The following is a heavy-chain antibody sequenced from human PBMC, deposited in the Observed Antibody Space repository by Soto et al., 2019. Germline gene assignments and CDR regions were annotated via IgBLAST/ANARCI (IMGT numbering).Heavy chain of an antibody. J-gene: IGHJ4*02. CDR1: GFTFNTYC. CDR3: ATGGSGYFTY. CDR2: IKSDGSYT. Sequence: GGSLRLSCAASGFTFNTYCMQWVRQAPGKGLVWVSRIKSDGSYTNYADSVKGRFTISRDNAKNTLFLQMNSLGAEDTAVYYCATGGSGYFTYWGQGT. V-gene: IGHV3-74*01. D-gene: IGHD3-22*01.